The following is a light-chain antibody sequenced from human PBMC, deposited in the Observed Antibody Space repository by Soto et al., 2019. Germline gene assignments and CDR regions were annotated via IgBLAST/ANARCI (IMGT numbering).Light chain of an antibody. J-gene: IGKJ3*01. CDR1: QSVSSNY. Sequence: EIVLTQSPGTLSLSPGERATLSCRASQSVSSNYLAWYQQKPGQAPRPLIYGASSRATGIPDRFSGSGAGTDFTLTISSLEPEDFAVYYCQQRSNWPPFGPGTKVDIK. CDR3: QQRSNWPP. CDR2: GAS. V-gene: IGKV3D-20*02.